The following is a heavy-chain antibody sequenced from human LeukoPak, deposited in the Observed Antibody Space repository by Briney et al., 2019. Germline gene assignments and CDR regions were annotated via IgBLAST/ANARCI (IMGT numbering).Heavy chain of an antibody. V-gene: IGHV4-38-2*02. D-gene: IGHD4-17*01. CDR2: IYYSGST. Sequence: SETLSLTCTVSGYSISSSYYWGWIRPPPGKGLEWIGSIYYSGSTYYNPSLKSRVTISVDTSKNQFSLKLSSVTAADTAVYYCARVGGGDDYGALYDAFDIWGQGTMVTVSS. CDR3: ARVGGGDDYGALYDAFDI. CDR1: GYSISSSYY. J-gene: IGHJ3*02.